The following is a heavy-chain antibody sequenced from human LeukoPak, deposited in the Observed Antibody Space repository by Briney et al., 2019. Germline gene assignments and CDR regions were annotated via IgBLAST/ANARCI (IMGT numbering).Heavy chain of an antibody. J-gene: IGHJ4*02. V-gene: IGHV3-33*01. Sequence: GGSLRLSCAASGFTFSSYGMHWVRQAPGKGLEWVAVIWYDGSNKYYADSVKGRFTISRDNSKNTLYLQMNSLRAEDTAVYYCARVHSSGWYRMDYWGQGTLVTVSS. CDR1: GFTFSSYG. CDR3: ARVHSSGWYRMDY. D-gene: IGHD6-19*01. CDR2: IWYDGSNK.